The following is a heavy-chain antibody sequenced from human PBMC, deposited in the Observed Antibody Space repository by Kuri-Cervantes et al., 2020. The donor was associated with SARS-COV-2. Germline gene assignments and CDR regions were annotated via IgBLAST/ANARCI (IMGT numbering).Heavy chain of an antibody. D-gene: IGHD3-3*01. Sequence: GGFLRPPCAVTGITFDDIGTHWVRQGPGKGLEWVAGISWNSGSIGYADTVKGRFAIPRDNAKNSLYLQMNSLRAEDTALYYSAMDHRGGTYYDCWSGYYPNYFDYWGQGTLVTVSS. CDR3: AMDHRGGTYYDCWSGYYPNYFDY. V-gene: IGHV3-9*01. CDR1: GITFDDIG. J-gene: IGHJ4*02. CDR2: ISWNSGSI.